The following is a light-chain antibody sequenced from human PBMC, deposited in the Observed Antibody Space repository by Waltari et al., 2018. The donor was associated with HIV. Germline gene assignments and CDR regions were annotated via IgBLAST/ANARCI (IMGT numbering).Light chain of an antibody. CDR3: ATWDDSLNGV. V-gene: IGLV1-44*01. CDR2: MNN. CDR1: TSTIANND. J-gene: IGLJ3*02. Sequence: HSVLTQPPSASGTPGQTVIISCSGNTSTIANNDVPWYQHFPGSAPKLLIYMNNYRPSGVPDRFAGSRSGTSASLTISGLQIEDEAQYYCATWDDSLNGVFGAGTRLTVL.